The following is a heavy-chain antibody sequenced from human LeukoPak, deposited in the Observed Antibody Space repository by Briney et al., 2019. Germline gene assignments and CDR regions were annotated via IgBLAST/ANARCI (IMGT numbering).Heavy chain of an antibody. D-gene: IGHD3-10*01. CDR3: ARERLAMVRGVIPKEAWGWFDP. Sequence: SETLSLTCTVYGGSFSDYYWSWIRQPPGKGLEWIGEINHSGSTNYNPSLKSRATISVDTTKNQFSLELSSVAAADTAVYYCARERLAMVRGVIPKEAWGWFDPWGQGTLVTVSS. J-gene: IGHJ5*02. CDR2: INHSGST. V-gene: IGHV4-34*01. CDR1: GGSFSDYY.